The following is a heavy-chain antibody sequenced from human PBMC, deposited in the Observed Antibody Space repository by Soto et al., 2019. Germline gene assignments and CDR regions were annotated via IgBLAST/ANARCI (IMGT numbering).Heavy chain of an antibody. Sequence: EAQLVESGGALVQPGGSLRLSCAASGFTFTNYYMTWVRQAPGKGLQWVATISQDGTEKYYVGSVKGRFTISRDNDKNSVYRKINSLRLEDTALYYCARYVGEIWGHWTKVSVSS. CDR3: ARYVGEI. D-gene: IGHD3-10*02. CDR2: ISQDGTEK. CDR1: GFTFTNYY. V-gene: IGHV3-7*05. J-gene: IGHJ3*02.